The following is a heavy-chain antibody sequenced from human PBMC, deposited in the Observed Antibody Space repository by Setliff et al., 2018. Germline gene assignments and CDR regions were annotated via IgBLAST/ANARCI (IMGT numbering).Heavy chain of an antibody. Sequence: ASVKVSCKDSGYTFTSYDINWVRQATGQGLEWMGWMNPNSGNTGYAQKFQGRVTMTRNTSISTAYMELSSLRSEDTAVYYCARGGDTAMVNPDYYYYYYMDVWGKGTTVTVSS. D-gene: IGHD5-18*01. CDR3: ARGGDTAMVNPDYYYYYYMDV. J-gene: IGHJ6*03. V-gene: IGHV1-8*02. CDR2: MNPNSGNT. CDR1: GYTFTSYD.